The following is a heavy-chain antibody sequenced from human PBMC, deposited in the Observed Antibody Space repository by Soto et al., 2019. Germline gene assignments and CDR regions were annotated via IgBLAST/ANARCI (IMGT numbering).Heavy chain of an antibody. D-gene: IGHD1-26*01. Sequence: QVHLVQSGGEVKKPGASVKVSCKASGYTFNRHGITWVRQAPGQGLEWMGWISGYNGDINYEQKFQGRVTLSSDTLTSTVYLERKSLRFDATDVYYCARVRIVGAREIDFWGQGTLVTVSS. CDR1: GYTFNRHG. CDR3: ARVRIVGAREIDF. CDR2: ISGYNGDI. J-gene: IGHJ4*02. V-gene: IGHV1-18*04.